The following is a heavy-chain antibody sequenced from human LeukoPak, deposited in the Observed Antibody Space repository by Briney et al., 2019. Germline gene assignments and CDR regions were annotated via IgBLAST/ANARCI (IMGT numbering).Heavy chain of an antibody. CDR2: ISAYNGNT. V-gene: IGHV1-18*01. J-gene: IGHJ6*03. D-gene: IGHD3-16*01. Sequence: ASVKVSCKASGYTFTSYGISWVRQAPGQGLEWMGWISAYNGNTNYAQKLQGRVTMTTDTSTSTAYMELRSLRSDDTAVYCCARVGPQFWGYYYYMDVWGKGTTVTVSS. CDR1: GYTFTSYG. CDR3: ARVGPQFWGYYYYMDV.